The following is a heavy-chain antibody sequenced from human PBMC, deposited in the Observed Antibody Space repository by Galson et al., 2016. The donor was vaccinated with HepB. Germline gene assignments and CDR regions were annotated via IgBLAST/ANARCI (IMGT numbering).Heavy chain of an antibody. V-gene: IGHV3-9*01. CDR2: VSWNGVSV. J-gene: IGHJ5*01. CDR1: GFTFSGYA. CDR3: AKGPTSTWYEGDCFDP. Sequence: SLRLSCAASGFTFSGYAMSWVRQAPGKGLEWVSGVSWNGVSVGYAASVQGRFTISRDNAKNSLYLQMNSLRPEDTAFYYCAKGPTSTWYEGDCFDPWGQGTLVTVSS. D-gene: IGHD6-13*01.